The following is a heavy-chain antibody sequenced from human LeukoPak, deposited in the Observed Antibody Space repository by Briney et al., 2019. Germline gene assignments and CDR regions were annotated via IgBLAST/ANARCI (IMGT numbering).Heavy chain of an antibody. J-gene: IGHJ4*02. CDR2: LSGGGGST. CDR1: GFTFSSYA. D-gene: IGHD3-9*01. CDR3: AKFYDILTSYFDY. Sequence: GGSLRLSCAASGFTFSSYAMSWVRQSPGKGLEWVSGLSGGGGSTYYAYYTGSVEGRFTISRDNTKNTLYLEMNSLRAEDMAVYYCAKFYDILTSYFDYWGQGTLVTVSS. V-gene: IGHV3-23*01.